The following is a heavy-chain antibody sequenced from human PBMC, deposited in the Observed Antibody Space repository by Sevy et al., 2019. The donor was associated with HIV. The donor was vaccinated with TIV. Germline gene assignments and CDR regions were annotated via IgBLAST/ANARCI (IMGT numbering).Heavy chain of an antibody. J-gene: IGHJ4*02. CDR2: ISYDGSNK. Sequence: GRSLRLSCAASGFTFSSYAMHWVRQAPGKGLEWVAVISYDGSNKYYADSVKGRFTISRDNSKNTLYLQMNSLRAEDTAVYYCARDSGSGWYKGSDLDYWGPGTLVTVSS. CDR3: ARDSGSGWYKGSDLDY. CDR1: GFTFSSYA. D-gene: IGHD6-19*01. V-gene: IGHV3-30-3*01.